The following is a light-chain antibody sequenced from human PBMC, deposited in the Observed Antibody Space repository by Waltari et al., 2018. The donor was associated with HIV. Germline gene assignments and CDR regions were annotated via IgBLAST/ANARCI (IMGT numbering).Light chain of an antibody. CDR1: KLATKY. J-gene: IGLJ3*02. CDR3: QVWDSTTAL. V-gene: IGLV3-1*01. Sequence: SYELAQSPSVSVSPGQTASITCSGDKLATKYVSWYQRKAGQSPVLVIYQDNRRPSGIPERFSGSNSGNTATLTISGTQAMDEGDYSCQVWDSTTALFGGGTKLTVL. CDR2: QDN.